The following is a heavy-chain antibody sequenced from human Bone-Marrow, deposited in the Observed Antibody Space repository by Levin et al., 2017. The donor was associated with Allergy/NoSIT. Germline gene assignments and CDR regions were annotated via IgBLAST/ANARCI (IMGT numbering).Heavy chain of an antibody. J-gene: IGHJ3*02. V-gene: IGHV3-48*01. D-gene: IGHD3-16*02. CDR1: GFIFSSYN. Sequence: GGSLRLSCAASGFIFSSYNMNWIRQAPGKGLEWISYIGTDTYTKFYADSVRGRFTISRDNAKNSLYLQMNSPRAEDTAVYYCAREGDIVALGGLVSPIEAFDIWGQGTVVTVS. CDR2: IGTDTYTK. CDR3: AREGDIVALGGLVSPIEAFDI.